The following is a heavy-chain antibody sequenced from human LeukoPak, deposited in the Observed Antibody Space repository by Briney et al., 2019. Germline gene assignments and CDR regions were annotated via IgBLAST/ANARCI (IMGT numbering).Heavy chain of an antibody. D-gene: IGHD3-10*01. J-gene: IGHJ6*02. Sequence: GGSLRLSCAASGFTFDDYAMHWVRQAPGKGLEWVSGISWNSGSIGYADSVKGRFTISRDNAKNSLYLQMNSLRAEDTALYYCAKDRRRGRYYYYGMDVWGQGTTVTVSS. V-gene: IGHV3-9*01. CDR2: ISWNSGSI. CDR1: GFTFDDYA. CDR3: AKDRRRGRYYYYGMDV.